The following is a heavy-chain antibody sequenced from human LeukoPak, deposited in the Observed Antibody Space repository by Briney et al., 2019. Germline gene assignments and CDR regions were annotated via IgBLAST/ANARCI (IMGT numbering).Heavy chain of an antibody. J-gene: IGHJ5*02. D-gene: IGHD5-18*01. V-gene: IGHV4-61*01. CDR3: ARDRYGFCWFDP. CDR1: GDSTSSDRYY. Sequence: SETLSLTCTISGDSTSSDRYYGSWIRQPPGKGLEWIGYIYYSGSTNYNPSLKSRVTISVDTSKNQFSLKLSSVTAADTAVYYCARDRYGFCWFDPWGQGTLVTVSS. CDR2: IYYSGST.